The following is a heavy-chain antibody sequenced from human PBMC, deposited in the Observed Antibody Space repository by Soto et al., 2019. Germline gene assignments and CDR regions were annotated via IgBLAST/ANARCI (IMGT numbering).Heavy chain of an antibody. CDR2: IWYDGSNK. V-gene: IGHV3-33*01. CDR3: ARDRPAFDI. J-gene: IGHJ3*02. Sequence: ESGGGVVQPGRSLRLSCAASGFTFSSYGMHWVRQAPGKGLEWVAVIWYDGSNKYYADSVKGRFTISRDNSKNTLYLKMNSLRAEDTAVYYCARDRPAFDIWGQGTMVTVSS. CDR1: GFTFSSYG.